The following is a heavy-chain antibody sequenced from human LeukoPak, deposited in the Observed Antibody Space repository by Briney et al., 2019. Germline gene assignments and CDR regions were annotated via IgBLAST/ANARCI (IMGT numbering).Heavy chain of an antibody. Sequence: PSETLSLTCTVSGGSISSSSYYWGWIRQPPGKGLEWIGSIYYSGSTYYNPSLKSRVTISVDTSKNQFSLKLSSVTAADTAVYYCARQSGYYDSSGYYYFAVLGFDYWGQGTLVTVSS. J-gene: IGHJ4*02. CDR3: ARQSGYYDSSGYYYFAVLGFDY. CDR1: GGSISSSSYY. D-gene: IGHD3-22*01. CDR2: IYYSGST. V-gene: IGHV4-39*01.